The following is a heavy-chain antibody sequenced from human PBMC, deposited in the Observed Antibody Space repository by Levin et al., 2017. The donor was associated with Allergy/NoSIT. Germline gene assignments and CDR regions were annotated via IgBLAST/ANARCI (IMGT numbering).Heavy chain of an antibody. D-gene: IGHD6-13*01. V-gene: IGHV1-69*06. J-gene: IGHJ4*02. CDR3: ARNKASSSWRNEIDY. CDR1: GGTFSSYA. Sequence: SVKVSCKASGGTFSSYAISWVRQAPGQGLEWMGGIIPIFGTANYAQKFQGRVTITADKSTSTAYMELSSLRSEDTAVYYCARNKASSSWRNEIDYWGQGTLVTVSS. CDR2: IIPIFGTA.